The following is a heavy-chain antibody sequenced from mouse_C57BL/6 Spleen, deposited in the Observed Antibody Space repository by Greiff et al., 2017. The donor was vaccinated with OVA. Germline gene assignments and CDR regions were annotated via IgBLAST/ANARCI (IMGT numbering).Heavy chain of an antibody. CDR2: IDPSSGYT. D-gene: IGHD1-1*01. Sequence: QVQLQQSGAELARPGASVKMSCKASGYTFTSYTMHWVKQRPGQGLEWIGYIDPSSGYTKYNQKFKDKATLTADKSSSTAYMQLSSLTSEDSAVYYCASTTVVAPDWYFDVWGTGTTVTVSS. J-gene: IGHJ1*03. V-gene: IGHV1-4*01. CDR3: ASTTVVAPDWYFDV. CDR1: GYTFTSYT.